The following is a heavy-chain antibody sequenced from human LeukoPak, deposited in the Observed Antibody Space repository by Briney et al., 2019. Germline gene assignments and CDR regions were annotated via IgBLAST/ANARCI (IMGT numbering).Heavy chain of an antibody. J-gene: IGHJ3*02. CDR1: GFTFSSYW. Sequence: GGSLRLSCAASGFTFSSYWMTWVRQAPGKGLEWVANIKQDGSEKYYVDSVKGRFTISRDNSKNTLYLQMNSLRAEDTAVYYCAKDPVGYYDFWSGPEGAFDIWGQGTMVTVSS. CDR2: IKQDGSEK. V-gene: IGHV3-7*01. CDR3: AKDPVGYYDFWSGPEGAFDI. D-gene: IGHD3-3*01.